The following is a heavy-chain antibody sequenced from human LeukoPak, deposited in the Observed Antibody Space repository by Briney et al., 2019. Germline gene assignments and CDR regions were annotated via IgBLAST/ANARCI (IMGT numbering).Heavy chain of an antibody. Sequence: GGSLRLSCAASGFTFSDYYMSWIRQAPGKGLEWVSYISSSGSTIYYADSVEGRFTISRDNAKNSLYLQMNSLRAEDTAVYYCARDGVYCSGGSCYPPPLDYWGQGTLVTVSP. CDR3: ARDGVYCSGGSCYPPPLDY. D-gene: IGHD2-15*01. V-gene: IGHV3-11*01. CDR1: GFTFSDYY. CDR2: ISSSGSTI. J-gene: IGHJ4*02.